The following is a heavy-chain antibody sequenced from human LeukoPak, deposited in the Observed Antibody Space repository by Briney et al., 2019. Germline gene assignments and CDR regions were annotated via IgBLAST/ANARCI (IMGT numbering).Heavy chain of an antibody. D-gene: IGHD6-19*01. CDR3: ARDGYSSGWYNYYYMDV. CDR1: GFSFSSYG. Sequence: GGSLRLSCAGSGFSFSSYGMHWVRQAPGKGLEWMAFIRSDGSNKYYADSVKGRFTISRDNSKNTLYLQMNSLRAEDTAVYYCARDGYSSGWYNYYYMDVWGKGTTVTVSS. J-gene: IGHJ6*03. CDR2: IRSDGSNK. V-gene: IGHV3-30*02.